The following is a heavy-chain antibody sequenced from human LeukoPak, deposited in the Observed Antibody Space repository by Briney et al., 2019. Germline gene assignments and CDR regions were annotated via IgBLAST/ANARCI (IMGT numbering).Heavy chain of an antibody. Sequence: PGGSLRLSCAASGFTFSDYYMSWIRQAPGKGLEWVPYVSSSGSTIYYADSVKGRFTISRDNAKNSLYLQMNSLRAEDTAVYYCASILGYCSSTSCYAFDYWGQGTLVTVSS. CDR2: VSSSGSTI. V-gene: IGHV3-11*04. J-gene: IGHJ4*02. CDR3: ASILGYCSSTSCYAFDY. CDR1: GFTFSDYY. D-gene: IGHD2-2*01.